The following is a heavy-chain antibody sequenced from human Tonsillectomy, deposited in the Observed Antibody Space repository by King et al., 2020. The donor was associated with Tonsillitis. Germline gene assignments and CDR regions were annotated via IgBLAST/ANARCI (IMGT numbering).Heavy chain of an antibody. CDR3: PKDLGIAVAGVPYYFDF. CDR1: GFAFNIFG. CDR2: ISHDGSNE. V-gene: IGHV3-30*18. D-gene: IGHD6-19*01. Sequence: VQLVESGGGMVQPGRSLRLSCAASGFAFNIFGMHWVRQAPGKGLEWVAVISHDGSNENYADSVKGRFIISRDNSKSTVYLQMNGLRAEDTAVYYCPKDLGIAVAGVPYYFDFWGQGTLVTVSS. J-gene: IGHJ4*02.